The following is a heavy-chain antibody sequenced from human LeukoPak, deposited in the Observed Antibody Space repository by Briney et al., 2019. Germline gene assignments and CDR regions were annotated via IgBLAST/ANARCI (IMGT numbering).Heavy chain of an antibody. Sequence: GASVKVSCKASGYTFTGYYMYWVRQAPGQGLEWMGGINPNSGGTNYAQKFQGRVTMTRDTSISTAYMELSRLRSDDTAVYYCARESGDCSSTSCPFDYWGQGTLVTVSS. J-gene: IGHJ4*02. V-gene: IGHV1-2*02. CDR3: ARESGDCSSTSCPFDY. D-gene: IGHD2-2*01. CDR1: GYTFTGYY. CDR2: INPNSGGT.